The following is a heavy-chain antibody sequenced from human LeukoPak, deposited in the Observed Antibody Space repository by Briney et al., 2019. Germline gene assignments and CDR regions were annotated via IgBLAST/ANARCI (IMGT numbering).Heavy chain of an antibody. CDR2: VNPHSGGT. CDR3: ARDSYYYGSGSYYGGGQHYYYYYMDV. CDR1: GYTFTDYY. Sequence: ASVKVSCKASGYTFTDYYIHWVRQAPGHGLEWMGWVNPHSGGTNFAQRFRGRVTLTRDTSVTTAYMELRSLRSDDTAVYYCARDSYYYGSGSYYGGGQHYYYYYMDVWGKGTTVTISS. J-gene: IGHJ6*03. D-gene: IGHD3-10*01. V-gene: IGHV1-2*02.